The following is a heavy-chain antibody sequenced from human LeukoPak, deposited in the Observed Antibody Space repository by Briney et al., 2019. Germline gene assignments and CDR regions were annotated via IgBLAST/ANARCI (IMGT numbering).Heavy chain of an antibody. Sequence: GGSLRLSCAASGFTFDDYAMHWVRQAPGKGLEWVSGISWISGSIGYADSVKGRFTTSRDNAKNSLHLQMNSLRAEDTALYYCAKDKSYSGSYSWFDPWGQGTLVTVSS. CDR3: AKDKSYSGSYSWFDP. J-gene: IGHJ5*02. CDR1: GFTFDDYA. D-gene: IGHD1-26*01. V-gene: IGHV3-9*01. CDR2: ISWISGSI.